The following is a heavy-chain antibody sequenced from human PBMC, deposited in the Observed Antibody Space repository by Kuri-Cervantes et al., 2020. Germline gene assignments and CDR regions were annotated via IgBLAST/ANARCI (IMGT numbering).Heavy chain of an antibody. CDR1: GYTFTGYY. CDR2: TNPNSGGT. Sequence: ASVKVSCKASGYTFTGYYMHWVRQAPGQGLEWMGWTNPNSGGTNYAQKFQGRVTITRDTSASTAYMELSSLRSEDTAVYYCARGPSRGWFDPWGQGTLVTVSS. CDR3: ARGPSRGWFDP. D-gene: IGHD3-10*01. J-gene: IGHJ5*02. V-gene: IGHV1-2*02.